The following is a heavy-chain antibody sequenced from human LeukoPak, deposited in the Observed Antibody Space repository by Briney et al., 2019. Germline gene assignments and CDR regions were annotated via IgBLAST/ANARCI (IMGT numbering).Heavy chain of an antibody. D-gene: IGHD6-13*01. CDR1: GYTFTSYG. CDR3: ARDPFQYSSSSYYFDY. Sequence: GASVKVSCKASGYTFTSYGISWVRQAPGQGLEWMGWISAYNGNTNYAQKLQGRVTMTTDTSTSTAYMELRSLRSDDTAVYYCARDPFQYSSSSYYFDYWGQGTLVTVSS. J-gene: IGHJ4*02. CDR2: ISAYNGNT. V-gene: IGHV1-18*01.